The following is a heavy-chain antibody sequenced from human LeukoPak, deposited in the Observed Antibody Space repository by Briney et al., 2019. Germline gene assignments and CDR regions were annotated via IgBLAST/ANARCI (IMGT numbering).Heavy chain of an antibody. D-gene: IGHD3-10*01. CDR3: ARRITMVRGVIITGFSDY. CDR2: ISAYNGNT. V-gene: IGHV1-18*01. Sequence: ASVKVSCKASGYTFTSYGISWVRQAPGQGLEWMGWISAYNGNTNYAQKLQGRVTMTTDTSTSTACMELRSLRSDDTAVYYCARRITMVRGVIITGFSDYWGQGTLVTVSS. J-gene: IGHJ4*02. CDR1: GYTFTSYG.